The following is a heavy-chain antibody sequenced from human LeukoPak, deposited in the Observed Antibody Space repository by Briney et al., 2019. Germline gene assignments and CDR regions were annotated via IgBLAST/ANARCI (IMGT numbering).Heavy chain of an antibody. CDR1: GFTFNTYW. CDR3: ARLIRAWFDY. J-gene: IGHJ4*02. CDR2: IKQDGSDK. Sequence: TGGSLRLSCAASGFTFNTYWMSRVRQAPGKGLEWVANIKQDGSDKYYVDSVKGRFTISRDNAKNSLYLQMNSLRAEDTAVYYCARLIRAWFDYWGQGTLVTVSS. V-gene: IGHV3-7*04. D-gene: IGHD3-22*01.